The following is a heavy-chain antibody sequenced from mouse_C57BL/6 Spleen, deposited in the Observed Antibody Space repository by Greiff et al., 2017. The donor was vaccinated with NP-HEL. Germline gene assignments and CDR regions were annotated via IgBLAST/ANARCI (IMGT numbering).Heavy chain of an antibody. D-gene: IGHD2-4*01. V-gene: IGHV1-15*01. CDR3: TREGGDYDVGAMDY. CDR2: IDPETGGT. J-gene: IGHJ4*01. Sequence: QVQLKESGAELVRPGASVTLSCKASGYTFTDYEMHWVKQTPVHGLEWIGAIDPETGGTAYNQKFKGKAILTADKSSSTAYMELRSLTSEDSAVYYCTREGGDYDVGAMDYWGQGTSVTVSS. CDR1: GYTFTDYE.